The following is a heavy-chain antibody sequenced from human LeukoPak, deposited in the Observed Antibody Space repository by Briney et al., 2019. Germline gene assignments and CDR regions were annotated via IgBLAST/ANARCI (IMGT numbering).Heavy chain of an antibody. V-gene: IGHV1-58*02. D-gene: IGHD3-22*01. CDR2: IVVGSGNT. CDR1: GFTFTSSA. CDR3: AAGSLYYYDSSGYYWGDALDI. Sequence: SVKVSCKASGFTFTSSAMQWVRQARGQRLEWIGWIVVGSGNTNYAQKFQERVTITRDMSTSTAYMELSSLRSEDTAVYYCAAGSLYYYDSSGYYWGDALDIWGQGTMVTVSS. J-gene: IGHJ3*02.